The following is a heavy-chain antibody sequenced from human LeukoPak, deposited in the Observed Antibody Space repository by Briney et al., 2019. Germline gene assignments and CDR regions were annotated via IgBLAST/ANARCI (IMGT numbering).Heavy chain of an antibody. Sequence: GGSLRLSCAGSGFSFSSYGMHWVRQAPGKGLEWMAFIRSDGSNKYYADSVKGRFTISRDNSKNTLYLQMNSLRAEDTAVYYCAGSYSIYPVDYWGQGTLVTVSS. J-gene: IGHJ4*02. CDR3: AGSYSIYPVDY. V-gene: IGHV3-30*02. D-gene: IGHD3-10*01. CDR1: GFSFSSYG. CDR2: IRSDGSNK.